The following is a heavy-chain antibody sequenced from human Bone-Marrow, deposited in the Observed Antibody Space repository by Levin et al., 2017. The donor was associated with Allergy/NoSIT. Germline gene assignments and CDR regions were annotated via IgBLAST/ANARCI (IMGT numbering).Heavy chain of an antibody. CDR2: ISGSGGST. V-gene: IGHV3-23*01. D-gene: IGHD1-26*01. CDR1: GFTFSSYA. Sequence: GGSLRLSCAASGFTFSSYAMSWVRQAPGKGLEWVSAISGSGGSTYYADSVKGRFTISRDNSKNTLYLQMNSLRAEDTAVYYCAKGGYSGSYNGADYWGQGTLVTVSS. CDR3: AKGGYSGSYNGADY. J-gene: IGHJ4*02.